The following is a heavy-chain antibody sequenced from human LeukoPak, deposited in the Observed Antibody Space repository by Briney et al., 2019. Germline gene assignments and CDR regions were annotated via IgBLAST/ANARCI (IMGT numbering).Heavy chain of an antibody. D-gene: IGHD6-19*01. CDR3: ARVYSSGWYVDY. J-gene: IGHJ4*02. CDR1: GFTFSSYS. Sequence: PGGSLRLSCAASGFTFSSYSMNWVRQAPEKGLEWVSSISSSSSYIYYADSVKGRFTISRDNAKNSLYLQMNSLRAEDTAVYYCARVYSSGWYVDYWGQGTLVTVSS. V-gene: IGHV3-21*01. CDR2: ISSSSSYI.